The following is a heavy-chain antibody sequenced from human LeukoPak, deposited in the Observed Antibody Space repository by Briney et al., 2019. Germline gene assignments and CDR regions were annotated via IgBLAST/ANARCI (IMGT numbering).Heavy chain of an antibody. V-gene: IGHV4-4*02. CDR3: ARTLGDPGWFDP. CDR2: IYHSGST. J-gene: IGHJ5*02. D-gene: IGHD4-17*01. CDR1: GGSISSSNW. Sequence: SETLSLTCAVSGGSISSSNWWSWVRQPPGKGLEWIGEIYHSGSTNYNPSLKSRVTISVDKSKNQFSLKPSSVTAADTAVYYCARTLGDPGWFDPWGQGTLVTVSS.